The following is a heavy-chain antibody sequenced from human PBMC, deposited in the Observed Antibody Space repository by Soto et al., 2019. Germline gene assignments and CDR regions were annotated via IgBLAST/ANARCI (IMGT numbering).Heavy chain of an antibody. V-gene: IGHV5-51*01. D-gene: IGHD4-4*01. Sequence: EVQLVQSGAEVKKPGESLKISCKGSGYSFTSYWIGWVRQMPGKGLEWMGIIYPGDSDTRYSPSFQGQVTISADKSISTAYLQWSSLKASDTAMYYCARYPAPALSGLTTYCGMDVWGQGTTVTVSS. CDR3: ARYPAPALSGLTTYCGMDV. J-gene: IGHJ6*02. CDR1: GYSFTSYW. CDR2: IYPGDSDT.